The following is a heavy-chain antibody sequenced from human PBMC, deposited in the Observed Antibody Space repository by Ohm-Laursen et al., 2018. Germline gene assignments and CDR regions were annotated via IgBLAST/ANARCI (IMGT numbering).Heavy chain of an antibody. J-gene: IGHJ4*02. Sequence: SETLSLTCTVSGDSINSSYWSWIRQPPGKGLEWIGFISNSGNTNYNPSLKSRVTMSVDTSKNRFSLKLSSVTAADTAVYFCARDPGMVYANGYFDYWGQGTLVTVSS. D-gene: IGHD2-8*01. V-gene: IGHV4-59*01. CDR2: ISNSGNT. CDR1: GDSINSSY. CDR3: ARDPGMVYANGYFDY.